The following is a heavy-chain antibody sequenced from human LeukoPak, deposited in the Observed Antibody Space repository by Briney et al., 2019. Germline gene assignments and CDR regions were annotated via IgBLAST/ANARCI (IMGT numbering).Heavy chain of an antibody. J-gene: IGHJ6*03. CDR1: GGSFSGYY. CDR3: ARGRLVVPARVTYYYYYYMDV. Sequence: SETLSLTCAVYGGSFSGYYWSWIRQPPGKGREWIGEINHSGSTNYNPSLKSRVTISVDTSKNQFSLKLSSVTAADTAVYYCARGRLVVPARVTYYYYYYMDVWGKGTTVTVSS. V-gene: IGHV4-34*01. D-gene: IGHD2-2*01. CDR2: INHSGST.